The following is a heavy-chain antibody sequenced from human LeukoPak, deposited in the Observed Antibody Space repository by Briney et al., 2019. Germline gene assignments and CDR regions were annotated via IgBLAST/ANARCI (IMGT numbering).Heavy chain of an antibody. J-gene: IGHJ5*02. CDR3: ARWGGEITIFGVVIRVENWFDP. D-gene: IGHD3-3*01. Sequence: SETLSLTCAVSGYSISSGYYGGWIRQPPGKGLEWIGSIYHSGSTYYNPSLKSRVTISVDTSKNQFSLKLSSVTAADTAVYYCARWGGEITIFGVVIRVENWFDPWGQGTLVTVSS. CDR1: GYSISSGYY. CDR2: IYHSGST. V-gene: IGHV4-38-2*01.